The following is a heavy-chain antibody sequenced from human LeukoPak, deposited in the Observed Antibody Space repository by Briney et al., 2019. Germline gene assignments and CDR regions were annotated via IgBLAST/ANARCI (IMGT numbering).Heavy chain of an antibody. CDR2: IYTSGST. D-gene: IGHD1-26*01. J-gene: IGHJ5*02. V-gene: IGHV4-61*02. Sequence: SQTLSLTCTVSGGSISSGSYYWSWIQQPAGKGLEWIGRIYTSGSTDYNPSLKSRVTISVDTSKNQFSLKLSSVTAADTAVYYCARDGGGTYYGWFDPWGQGTLVTVSS. CDR1: GGSISSGSYY. CDR3: ARDGGGTYYGWFDP.